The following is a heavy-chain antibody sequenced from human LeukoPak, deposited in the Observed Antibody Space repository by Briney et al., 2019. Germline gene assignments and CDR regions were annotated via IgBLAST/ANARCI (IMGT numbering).Heavy chain of an antibody. J-gene: IGHJ4*02. V-gene: IGHV1-18*01. Sequence: GASVKVSCKASGYAFTSYGIGWVRQAPGQGLEWMGWISAYNGNTNYAQKLQGRVTMTTDTSTSTAYMELRSLRSDDTAVYYCARERDCSGGSCYSSFFYWGQGTLVTVSS. CDR3: ARERDCSGGSCYSSFFY. D-gene: IGHD2-15*01. CDR1: GYAFTSYG. CDR2: ISAYNGNT.